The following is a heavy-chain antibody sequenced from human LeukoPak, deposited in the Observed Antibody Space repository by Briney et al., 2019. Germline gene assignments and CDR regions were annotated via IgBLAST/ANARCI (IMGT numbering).Heavy chain of an antibody. CDR2: ISGGST. CDR1: GFPVSSNE. V-gene: IGHV3-38-3*01. Sequence: GGSLRLSCAASGFPVSSNEMSWVRQAPGKGLEWVSSISGGSTYYADSRKRRFTISRANSKNTLHLQMNSLRAEDTAVYYCKPRSSTLYYYGSGSYSTDYWGQGTLVTVSS. D-gene: IGHD3-10*01. J-gene: IGHJ4*02. CDR3: KPRSSTLYYYGSGSYSTDY.